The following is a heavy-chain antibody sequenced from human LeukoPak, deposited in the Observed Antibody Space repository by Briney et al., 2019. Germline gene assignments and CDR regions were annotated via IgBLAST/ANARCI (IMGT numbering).Heavy chain of an antibody. CDR1: GGSISSNTYY. CDR2: IYYSGST. V-gene: IGHV4-39*07. CDR3: ARDISSGWYWFDP. J-gene: IGHJ5*02. Sequence: SETLSLTCTVSGGSISSNTYYWGWIRQPPGKGLEWIGSIYYSGSTYYNPSLKSRVTISVDTSKNQFSLKLSSVTAADTAVYYCARDISSGWYWFDPWGQGTLVTVSS. D-gene: IGHD6-19*01.